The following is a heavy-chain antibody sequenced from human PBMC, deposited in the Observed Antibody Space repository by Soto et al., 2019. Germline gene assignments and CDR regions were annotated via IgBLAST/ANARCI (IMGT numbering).Heavy chain of an antibody. CDR3: ARFLFSPGTDYFDY. CDR2: INSDGSST. D-gene: IGHD6-13*01. V-gene: IGHV3-74*01. CDR1: GFTFSSYW. J-gene: IGHJ4*02. Sequence: PVGSLRLSCAASGFTFSSYWMHWVRQAPGKGLVWVSRINSDGSSTSYADSVKGRFTISRDNAKNTLYLQMNSLRAEDTAVYYCARFLFSPGTDYFDYWGQGTLVTVSS.